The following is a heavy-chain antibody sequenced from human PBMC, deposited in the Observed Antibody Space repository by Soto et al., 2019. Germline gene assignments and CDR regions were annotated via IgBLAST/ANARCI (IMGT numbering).Heavy chain of an antibody. D-gene: IGHD2-2*01. J-gene: IGHJ6*02. CDR3: ARHISTFRYYYYAMDV. V-gene: IGHV5-51*01. CDR1: GYTFTDYW. Sequence: GESLKISCKGSGYTFTDYWIGWVRQLPGKGLEWMGIIYPGDSDTRYSPSFQGHVTITVDKSTSTAYLQWNTLKASDTAMYYCARHISTFRYYYYAMDVWGQGTTVTVSS. CDR2: IYPGDSDT.